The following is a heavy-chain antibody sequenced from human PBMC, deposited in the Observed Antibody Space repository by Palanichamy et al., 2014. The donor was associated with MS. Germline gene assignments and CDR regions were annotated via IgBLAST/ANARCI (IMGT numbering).Heavy chain of an antibody. D-gene: IGHD3-3*01. Sequence: QVQLQESGPGLVKPSETLSLTCTVSGGSISSYYRSWIRQPPGKGLEWIGYIYYSGSTNYNPSLKSRVTISVDTSKNQFSLKLSSVTAADTAVYYYARNEWSWFDPWGQGTLVTVSS. CDR2: IYYSGST. J-gene: IGHJ5*02. CDR3: ARNEWSWFDP. V-gene: IGHV4-59*01. CDR1: GGSISSYY.